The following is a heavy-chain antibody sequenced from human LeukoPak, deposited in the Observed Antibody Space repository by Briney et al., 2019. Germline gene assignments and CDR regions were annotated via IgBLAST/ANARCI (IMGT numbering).Heavy chain of an antibody. J-gene: IGHJ6*03. CDR1: GGSISSSSYY. CDR2: IYYSGST. D-gene: IGHD3-10*01. CDR3: ARELNSRYYYGSGSNYYYMDV. Sequence: SETLSLTCTVSGGSISSSSYYWGWIRQPPGKGLEWIGSIYYSGSTYYNPSLKSRVTISVDTSKNQFSVKLSSVTAADTAVYYCARELNSRYYYGSGSNYYYMDVWGKGTTVTISS. V-gene: IGHV4-39*07.